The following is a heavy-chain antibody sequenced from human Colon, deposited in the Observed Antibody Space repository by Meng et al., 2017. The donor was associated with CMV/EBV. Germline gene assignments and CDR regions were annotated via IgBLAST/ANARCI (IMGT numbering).Heavy chain of an antibody. CDR2: VNWNGGST. CDR1: GFTFSNSE. V-gene: IGHV3-20*04. J-gene: IGHJ5*02. D-gene: IGHD1-26*01. Sequence: GESLKISCAASGFTFSNSEMNWVRRAPGKGLEWVAGVNWNGGSTHYVDSVKGRFTVSRDNAKNSLYLQLNSLRGEDTAWYYCARAGWDSGNFYEWFDPWGQGTLVTVSS. CDR3: ARAGWDSGNFYEWFDP.